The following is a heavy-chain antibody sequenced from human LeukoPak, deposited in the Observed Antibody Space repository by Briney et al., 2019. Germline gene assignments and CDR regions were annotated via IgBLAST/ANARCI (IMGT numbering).Heavy chain of an antibody. CDR3: ARAEITGTTGGMDV. CDR2: INNGGSLI. Sequence: GGSLRLSCAASGFTFTSYSMNWVRQAPGKGLEWVSYINNGGSLILYSDSVKGRFSISRDDARKSLYLQMNSLRAEDTAVYYCARAEITGTTGGMDVWGQGTTVTVSS. D-gene: IGHD1-20*01. V-gene: IGHV3-48*01. CDR1: GFTFTSYS. J-gene: IGHJ6*02.